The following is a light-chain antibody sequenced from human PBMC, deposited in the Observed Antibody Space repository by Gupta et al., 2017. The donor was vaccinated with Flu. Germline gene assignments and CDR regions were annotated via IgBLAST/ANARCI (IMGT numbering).Light chain of an antibody. CDR3: QQYTGYLYS. V-gene: IGKV1-5*03. CDR2: KAS. Sequence: DIQMTQSPSTLSASVGDRVTITCRASQSISSWLAWYQQKPGKAPKLLIYKASSLESGVPSRFSGSGSGTEFTLTISSLQPDDFATYYCQQYTGYLYSFGQGTRLEMK. J-gene: IGKJ2*03. CDR1: QSISSW.